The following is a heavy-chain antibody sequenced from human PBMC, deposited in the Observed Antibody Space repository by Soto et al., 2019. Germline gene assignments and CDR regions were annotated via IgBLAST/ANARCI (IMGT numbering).Heavy chain of an antibody. CDR2: TYYRSKWYN. J-gene: IGHJ6*02. V-gene: IGHV6-1*01. Sequence: SQTLSLTCAISGDSVCSNSAAWNWIRQSPSRGLEWLGRTYYRSKWYNDYAVSVKSRITINPDTSKNQFSLQLNSVTPEDTAVYYCARGYCSSTSCYSYYYYGMDVWGQGTTVTVSS. CDR1: GDSVCSNSAA. D-gene: IGHD2-2*02. CDR3: ARGYCSSTSCYSYYYYGMDV.